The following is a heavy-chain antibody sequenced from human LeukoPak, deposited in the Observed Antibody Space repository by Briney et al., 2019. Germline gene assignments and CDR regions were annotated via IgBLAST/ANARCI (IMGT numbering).Heavy chain of an antibody. CDR2: INHSGST. CDR3: ARGLSAAPPGRY. D-gene: IGHD6-13*01. Sequence: SETLSLTCAVYGGSFSGYYWSWIRQPPGKGLEWIGEINHSGSTNYNPSHKSRVTISVDTSKNQFSLKLSSVTAADTAVYYCARGLSAAPPGRYWGQGTLVTVSS. CDR1: GGSFSGYY. V-gene: IGHV4-34*01. J-gene: IGHJ4*02.